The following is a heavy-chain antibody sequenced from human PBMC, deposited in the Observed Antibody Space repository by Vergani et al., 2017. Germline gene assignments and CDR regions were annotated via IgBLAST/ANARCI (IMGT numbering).Heavy chain of an antibody. D-gene: IGHD3-16*01. CDR2: ISSSGNTM. CDR3: ARDEGEDYAAEYFQH. CDR1: GFTFSDYY. Sequence: QVQLVESGGGLVKPGGSLRLSCAASGFTFSDYYMSWIRQAPGKGLEWVSYISSSGNTMFYADSVKGRFTISRDNAKNSLYLQMNSLRAEDTAVYYCARDEGEDYAAEYFQHWGQGTLVTVSS. J-gene: IGHJ1*01. V-gene: IGHV3-11*01.